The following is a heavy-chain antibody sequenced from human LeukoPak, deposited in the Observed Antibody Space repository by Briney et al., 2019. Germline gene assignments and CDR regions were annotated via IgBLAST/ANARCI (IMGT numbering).Heavy chain of an antibody. Sequence: SQTLSLTCTVSGGSISSGDYYWSWIRQPPGKGLEWIGYIYYSGSTYYNPSLKSRVTISVDTSKNQFSLKLSSVTAADTAVYYCARELNIYDSSGRLDYWGQGTLVTVSS. V-gene: IGHV4-30-4*08. CDR3: ARELNIYDSSGRLDY. J-gene: IGHJ4*02. CDR2: IYYSGST. D-gene: IGHD3-22*01. CDR1: GGSISSGDYY.